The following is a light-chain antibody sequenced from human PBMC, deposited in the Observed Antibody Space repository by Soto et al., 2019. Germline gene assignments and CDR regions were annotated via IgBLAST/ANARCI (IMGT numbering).Light chain of an antibody. CDR1: SSDVGDYNY. Sequence: QSVLTQPASVSGSPGQSITISCTGTSSDVGDYNYVSWYQQHPGKAPKVMIYDVSNRPSGVSNRFSGSKSGNTASLTISGLQAEDESEYNCSSLTSSSPLVFGPGPTLTVL. V-gene: IGLV2-14*01. CDR2: DVS. J-gene: IGLJ1*01. CDR3: SSLTSSSPLV.